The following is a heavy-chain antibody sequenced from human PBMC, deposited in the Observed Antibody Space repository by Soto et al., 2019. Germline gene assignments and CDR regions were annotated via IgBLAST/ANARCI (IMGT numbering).Heavy chain of an antibody. D-gene: IGHD3-10*01. J-gene: IGHJ5*02. CDR2: IDPSDSYT. V-gene: IGHV5-10-1*01. Sequence: GESLKISCKGSGYSFTSYWISWVRQMPGKGLEWMGRIDPSDSYTNYSPSFQGHVTISADKSISTAYLQWSSLKASDTAMYYCARRRSLWFGEPGSWFDPWGQGTLVTVSS. CDR1: GYSFTSYW. CDR3: ARRRSLWFGEPGSWFDP.